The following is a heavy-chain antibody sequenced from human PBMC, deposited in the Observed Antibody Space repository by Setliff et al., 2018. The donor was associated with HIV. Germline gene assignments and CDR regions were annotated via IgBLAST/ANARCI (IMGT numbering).Heavy chain of an antibody. CDR3: ARHGYDSSGYYPNSFDY. D-gene: IGHD3-22*01. CDR2: IYYSGST. CDR1: GGSISSYY. Sequence: SETLSLTCTVSGGSISSYYWSWIRQPPGKGLEWIGYIYYSGSTNYNPSLKSRVTISVDTSKNQFSLKLSSVTAADTAVYYCARHGYDSSGYYPNSFDYWGQGTLVTVSS. V-gene: IGHV4-59*08. J-gene: IGHJ4*02.